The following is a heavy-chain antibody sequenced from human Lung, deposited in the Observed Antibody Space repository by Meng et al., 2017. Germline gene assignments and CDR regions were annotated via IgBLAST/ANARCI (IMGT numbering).Heavy chain of an antibody. D-gene: IGHD2-15*01. CDR2: MNRNSGNT. CDR3: ERGTRRSCSGGSCC. CDR1: GYICTSYD. Sequence: QLQLVQLGAEVKKPGPPVKVSCKTPGYICTSYDITWVREATGQGLEWMGWMNRNSGNTGCAQKFQSRVTMTRNTARSTAYMELSSLRNEETAVYYCERGTRRSCSGGSCCWGQGTLVTVSS. J-gene: IGHJ4*02. V-gene: IGHV1-8*01.